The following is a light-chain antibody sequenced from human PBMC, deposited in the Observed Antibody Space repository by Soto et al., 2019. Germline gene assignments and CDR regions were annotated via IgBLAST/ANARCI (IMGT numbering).Light chain of an antibody. J-gene: IGKJ1*01. Sequence: DLLMTQSPTTLSASVGDRVTITSRSSQSISSWLAWYQQKPGKAPQLLIYKASSLEIGVPSGFSGRGSGTEFTLTNSSLDPDDFANYYCQQYNSYSTFGQGTKVDI. CDR3: QQYNSYST. CDR2: KAS. V-gene: IGKV1-5*03. CDR1: QSISSW.